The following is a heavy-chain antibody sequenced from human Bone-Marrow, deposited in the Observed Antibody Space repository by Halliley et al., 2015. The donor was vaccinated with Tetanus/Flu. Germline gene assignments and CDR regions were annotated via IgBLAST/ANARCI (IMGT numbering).Heavy chain of an antibody. D-gene: IGHD6-19*01. V-gene: IGHV3-30*03. J-gene: IGHJ4*02. CDR2: HDGSIN. CDR3: ARGSQEGVAGLADY. Sequence: HDGSINHYAASVKGRFTISRDNSKNTMYLQLSSLTAEDTAVYYCARGSQEGVAGLADYWGQGILVTVSS.